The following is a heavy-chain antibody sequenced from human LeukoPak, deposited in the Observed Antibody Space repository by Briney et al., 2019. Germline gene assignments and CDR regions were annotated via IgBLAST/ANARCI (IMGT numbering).Heavy chain of an antibody. CDR3: ARDRHYYATSGSFDY. CDR1: GGSISSYY. D-gene: IGHD3-10*01. CDR2: IYYSGST. Sequence: PSETLSLTCTVSGGSISSYYWSWIRQPPGKGLEWIGYIYYSGSTNYNPSLKSRVTISVDTSKNQFSRKLSSVTAADTAVYYCARDRHYYATSGSFDYWGQGTLVTVSS. J-gene: IGHJ4*02. V-gene: IGHV4-59*01.